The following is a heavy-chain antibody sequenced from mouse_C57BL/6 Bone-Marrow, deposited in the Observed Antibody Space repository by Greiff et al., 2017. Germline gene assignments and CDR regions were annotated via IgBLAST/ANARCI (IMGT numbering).Heavy chain of an antibody. CDR1: GYTFTSYW. V-gene: IGHV1-69*01. CDR3: ARLVRYYFDY. Sequence: QVQLQQPGAELVMPGASVKLSCKASGYTFTSYWMHWVKQRPGQGPEWIGEIDPSDSYTNYNQKFKGKSTLTVDKSTSTAYRQLSSLTSEDSAIYYCARLVRYYFDYWGQGTTLTVSS. J-gene: IGHJ2*01. CDR2: IDPSDSYT. D-gene: IGHD2-1*01.